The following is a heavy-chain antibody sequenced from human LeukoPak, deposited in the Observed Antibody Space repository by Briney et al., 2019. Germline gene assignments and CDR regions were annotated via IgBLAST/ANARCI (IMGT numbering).Heavy chain of an antibody. J-gene: IGHJ3*02. CDR2: IYHSGST. CDR1: GHSIINSYY. CDR3: ARDPYGSGSYYRDDAFDI. Sequence: SETLSLTCTVSGHSIINSYYWGWIRQPPGKGLEWIGSIYHSGSTYYNPSLKSRVTISIDTSKNQFSLKLNSVTAADTAVYYCARDPYGSGSYYRDDAFDIWGQGTMVTVSS. V-gene: IGHV4-38-2*02. D-gene: IGHD3-10*01.